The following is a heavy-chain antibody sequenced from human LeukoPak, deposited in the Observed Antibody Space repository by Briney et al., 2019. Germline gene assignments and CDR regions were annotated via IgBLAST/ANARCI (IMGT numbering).Heavy chain of an antibody. D-gene: IGHD1-26*01. Sequence: KASETLSLTCAVYGGSFSGYYWSWIRQPPGKGLEWIGEINHSGSTNYNPSLKSRVTISVDTSKNQFSLKLSSVTAADTAVYYCARHRPLCSGSYWVACYFDYWGQGTLVTVSS. CDR3: ARHRPLCSGSYWVACYFDY. V-gene: IGHV4-34*01. CDR1: GGSFSGYY. J-gene: IGHJ4*02. CDR2: INHSGST.